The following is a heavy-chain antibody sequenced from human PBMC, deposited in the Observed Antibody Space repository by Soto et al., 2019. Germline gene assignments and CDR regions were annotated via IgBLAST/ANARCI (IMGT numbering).Heavy chain of an antibody. D-gene: IGHD2-21*02. Sequence: QVQLVESGGGVVQPGRSLRLSCAASGFTFSSYGMHWVRQAPGKGLEWVAVISYDGSNKYYADSVKGRFTISRDNSKNPLYLQMNSLRAEDTAVYYCAKDIAYCGGDCPEDYYGMDVWGQGTTVTVCS. CDR3: AKDIAYCGGDCPEDYYGMDV. V-gene: IGHV3-30*18. J-gene: IGHJ6*02. CDR2: ISYDGSNK. CDR1: GFTFSSYG.